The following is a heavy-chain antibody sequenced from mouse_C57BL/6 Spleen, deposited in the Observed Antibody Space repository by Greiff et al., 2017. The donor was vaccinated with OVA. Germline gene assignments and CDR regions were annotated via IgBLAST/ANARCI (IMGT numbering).Heavy chain of an antibody. D-gene: IGHD2-2*01. Sequence: EVQVVESGPGLVKPSQSLSLTCSVTGYSITSGYYWNWIRQFPGNKLEWMGYISYDGSNNYNPSLKNRISITRDTSKNQFFLKLNSVTTEDTATYYCARHGYQYYFDYRGQGTTLTVSS. CDR2: ISYDGSN. J-gene: IGHJ2*01. V-gene: IGHV3-6*01. CDR1: GYSITSGYY. CDR3: ARHGYQYYFDY.